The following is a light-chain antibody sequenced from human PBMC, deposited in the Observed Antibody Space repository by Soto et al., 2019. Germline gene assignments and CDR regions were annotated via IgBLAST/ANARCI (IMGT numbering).Light chain of an antibody. V-gene: IGKV3-15*01. CDR3: QQYNFRWT. CDR1: QSVSSN. CDR2: GAS. Sequence: EIVMTQSPATLSVSPGERATLSCRASQSVSSNLAWYQHTPGQAPRLLIYGASTRATGIPARFSGSGSGTEFTLTISSLQSEDFAVYCCQQYNFRWTFGQGTKVEMK. J-gene: IGKJ1*01.